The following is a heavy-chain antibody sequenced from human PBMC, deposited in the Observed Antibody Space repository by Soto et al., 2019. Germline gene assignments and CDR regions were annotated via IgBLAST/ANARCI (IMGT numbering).Heavy chain of an antibody. Sequence: QVQLVESGGGVVQPGRSLRLSCAASGFTFSSYGMHWVRQAPGKGLEWVAVIWYDGSNKYYADSVKSRFTISRDNSKNTLYVQMNSLRAEDTAVYYCGGDMGEGTYCFDFWGQGTLVTVSS. D-gene: IGHD3-16*01. CDR1: GFTFSSYG. V-gene: IGHV3-33*01. CDR2: IWYDGSNK. J-gene: IGHJ4*02. CDR3: GGDMGEGTYCFDF.